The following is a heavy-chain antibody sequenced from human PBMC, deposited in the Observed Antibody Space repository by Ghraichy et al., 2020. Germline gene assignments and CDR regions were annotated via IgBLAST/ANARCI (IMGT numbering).Heavy chain of an antibody. D-gene: IGHD6-13*01. V-gene: IGHV3-74*01. CDR2: INIDGRIT. CDR3: ARDIATAGNWFAT. J-gene: IGHJ5*02. Sequence: HINIDGRITNYADSLKGRFTISRDNAKDTLYLQMNSLRADDPVLYYVARDIATAGNWFATWGQGTLVTVS.